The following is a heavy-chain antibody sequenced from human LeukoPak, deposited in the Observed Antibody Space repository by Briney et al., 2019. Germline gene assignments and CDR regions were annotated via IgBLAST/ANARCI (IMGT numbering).Heavy chain of an antibody. CDR1: GGSISSSSCY. CDR2: IYYSGST. J-gene: IGHJ4*02. CDR3: SRETTSTSWY. D-gene: IGHD6-13*01. Sequence: SSETLSLTCTVSGGSISSSSCYWAWIRQPPGKGLEWIGSIYYSGSTFYSPSLKSRVTLSVDTSKNQFSLKLSSVTAADTAVYFCSRETTSTSWYWGQGTLVTVSS. V-gene: IGHV4-39*01.